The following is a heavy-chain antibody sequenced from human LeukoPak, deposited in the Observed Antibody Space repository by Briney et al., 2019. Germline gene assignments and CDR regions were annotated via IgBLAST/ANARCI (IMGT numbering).Heavy chain of an antibody. CDR2: ISPYNGNT. CDR1: GYTFMSHG. Sequence: GASVKVSCKAYGYTFMSHGISWVRQAPGQGLEWMGWISPYNGNTNYAQKLQGRVTMTTDTSTSTVYMELRSLRSDDTALCYCATEGGWQPTDYGDHVYWGQGTLVTVSS. J-gene: IGHJ4*02. CDR3: ATEGGWQPTDYGDHVY. V-gene: IGHV1-18*01. D-gene: IGHD4-17*01.